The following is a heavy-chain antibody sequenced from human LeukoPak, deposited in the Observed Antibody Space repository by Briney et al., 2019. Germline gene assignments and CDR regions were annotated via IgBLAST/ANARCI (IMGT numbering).Heavy chain of an antibody. D-gene: IGHD5-12*01. CDR1: GFTFSSYG. Sequence: GGSLRLSCAASGFTFSSYGVHWVRQAPGKGLEWVAVISYDGRNKYYADSVKGRFTISRDNSKNTLYLQMNSLRAEDTAVYYCARDQDHIVATIYHYYGMDVWGQGTTVTVSS. CDR3: ARDQDHIVATIYHYYGMDV. J-gene: IGHJ6*02. V-gene: IGHV3-30*03. CDR2: ISYDGRNK.